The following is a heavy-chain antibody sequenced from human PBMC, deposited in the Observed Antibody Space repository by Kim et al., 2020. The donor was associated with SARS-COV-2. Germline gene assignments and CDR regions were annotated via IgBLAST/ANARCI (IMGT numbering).Heavy chain of an antibody. D-gene: IGHD6-6*01. V-gene: IGHV4-34*01. Sequence: SETLSLTCAVYGGSFSGYYWSWIRQPPGKGLEWIGEINHSGSTNYNPSLKSRVTISVDTSKNQFSLKLSSVTAADTAVYYCARGPPFARHWPYYYYYGM. J-gene: IGHJ6*01. CDR1: GGSFSGYY. CDR2: INHSGST. CDR3: ARGPPFARHWPYYYYYGM.